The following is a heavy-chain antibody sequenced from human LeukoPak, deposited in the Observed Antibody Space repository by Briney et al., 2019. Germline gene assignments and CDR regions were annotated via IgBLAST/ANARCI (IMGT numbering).Heavy chain of an antibody. CDR1: GGSISSYY. Sequence: SETLSLTCTVSGGSISSYYWSWIRQPPGKVLEWIGYIYYSGSTNYNPSLKSRVTISVDTSKNQFSLKLSSVTAADTAVYYCARSSGSYYWFDYWGQGTLVTVSS. CDR3: ARSSGSYYWFDY. CDR2: IYYSGST. D-gene: IGHD1-26*01. J-gene: IGHJ4*02. V-gene: IGHV4-59*01.